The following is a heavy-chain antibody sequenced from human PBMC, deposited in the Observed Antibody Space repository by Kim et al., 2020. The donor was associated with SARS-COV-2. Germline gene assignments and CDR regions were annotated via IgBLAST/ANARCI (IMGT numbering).Heavy chain of an antibody. Sequence: GGSLRLSCAASGFTFGDYAMHWVRQAPGKGLEWVSGISWKSGTTIGYADSVKGRFTISRDNAKNSLYLQMNSLRAEDTALYYCVKDWVWGSGSNAFEIWGQGTKVTVSS. D-gene: IGHD3-10*01. CDR2: ISWKSGTTI. CDR1: GFTFGDYA. CDR3: VKDWVWGSGSNAFEI. V-gene: IGHV3-9*01. J-gene: IGHJ3*02.